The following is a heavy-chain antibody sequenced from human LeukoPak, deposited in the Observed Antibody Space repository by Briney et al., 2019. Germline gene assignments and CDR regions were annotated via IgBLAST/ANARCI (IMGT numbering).Heavy chain of an antibody. CDR1: GGSTNNYY. D-gene: IGHD3-3*01. Sequence: SETLSLTCTVSGGSTNNYYWSWLRQPPGKGLEWIGYIYYIGNTNYNPSLKSRLIISVDTSKNQFSLKLRSVTAADTAVYFCARASSTPGSGYYPFDYWGQGTLVTVSS. J-gene: IGHJ4*02. CDR3: ARASSTPGSGYYPFDY. CDR2: IYYIGNT. V-gene: IGHV4-59*01.